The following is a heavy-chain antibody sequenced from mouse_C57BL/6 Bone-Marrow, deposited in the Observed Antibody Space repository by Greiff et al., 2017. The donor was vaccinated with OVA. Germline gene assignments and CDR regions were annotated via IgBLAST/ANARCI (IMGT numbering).Heavy chain of an antibody. CDR1: GYTFTSYG. V-gene: IGHV1-81*01. D-gene: IGHD2-12*01. J-gene: IGHJ4*01. CDR2: IYPRSGNT. Sequence: QVQLKESGAELARPGASVKLSCKASGYTFTSYGISWVKQRTGQGLEWIGEIYPRSGNTYYNEKFKGKATLTADKSSSTAYMELRSLTSEDSAVYFCARSIGSNDGPYAMDYWGQGTSVTVSS. CDR3: ARSIGSNDGPYAMDY.